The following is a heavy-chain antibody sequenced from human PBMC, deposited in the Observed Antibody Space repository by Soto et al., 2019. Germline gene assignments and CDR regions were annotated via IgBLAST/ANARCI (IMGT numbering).Heavy chain of an antibody. Sequence: SETLSLTCTVSGGSISSGGYYWSWIRQHPGKGLEWIGYIYYSGSSYYNPSLKSRVTISVDTSKNKFSLKLSSVTAADTAVYYCPRLRGGDILTGYYPYNWFHXWGQVTLVTVSX. CDR3: PRLRGGDILTGYYPYNWFHX. CDR1: GGSISSGGYY. V-gene: IGHV4-31*03. J-gene: IGHJ5*02. CDR2: IYYSGSS. D-gene: IGHD3-9*01.